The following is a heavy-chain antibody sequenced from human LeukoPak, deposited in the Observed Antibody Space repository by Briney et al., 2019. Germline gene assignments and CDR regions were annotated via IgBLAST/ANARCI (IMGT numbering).Heavy chain of an antibody. D-gene: IGHD3-10*01. CDR1: GGTFSSYA. CDR3: AREYGSGSFGYYFDY. CDR2: INPNSGGT. Sequence: ASVKVSCRASGGTFSSYAISWVRQAPGQGLEWMGWINPNSGGTNYAQKFQGRVTMTRDTSISTAYMELSRLRSDDTAVYYCAREYGSGSFGYYFDYWGQGTLVTVSS. J-gene: IGHJ4*02. V-gene: IGHV1-2*02.